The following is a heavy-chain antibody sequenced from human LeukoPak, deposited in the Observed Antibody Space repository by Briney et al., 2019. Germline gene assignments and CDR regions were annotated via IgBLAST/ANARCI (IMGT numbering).Heavy chain of an antibody. CDR2: ISSSSSTI. CDR3: ARDAGSGYFDY. J-gene: IGHJ4*02. V-gene: IGHV3-48*02. CDR1: GFTFGTYA. Sequence: GGSLRLSCAASGFTFGTYAMNWVRQSPGKGLEWVSYISSSSSTIYFPDSVKGRFTISRDNAKNSLYLQMNGLRDEDTAVYYCARDAGSGYFDYWGQGTLVTVSS. D-gene: IGHD6-19*01.